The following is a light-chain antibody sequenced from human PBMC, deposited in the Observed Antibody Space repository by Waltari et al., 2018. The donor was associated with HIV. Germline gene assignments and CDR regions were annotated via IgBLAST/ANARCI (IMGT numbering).Light chain of an antibody. CDR3: NSRDSSGNHLRV. Sequence: SSELTPAPAVSVAFGQTVRITCQGDSLRSYYASWYQQKPGQAPVLVIYGKNNRPSGIPDRFSGSSSGNTASLTITGAQAEDEADYYCNSRDSSGNHLRVFGGGTKLTVL. CDR2: GKN. J-gene: IGLJ3*02. CDR1: SLRSYY. V-gene: IGLV3-19*01.